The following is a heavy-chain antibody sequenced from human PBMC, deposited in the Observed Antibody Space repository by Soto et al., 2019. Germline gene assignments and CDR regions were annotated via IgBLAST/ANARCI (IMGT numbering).Heavy chain of an antibody. CDR2: IYYSGST. D-gene: IGHD4-4*01. Sequence: SETLSLTCTVSGGSISSSSYYWGWIRQPPGKGLEWIGSIYYSGSTYYNPSLKSRVTISVDTSKNQFSLKLSSVTAADTAVYYCARSTQDYTPTDYFDYWGQGTLVTVSS. V-gene: IGHV4-39*01. CDR3: ARSTQDYTPTDYFDY. CDR1: GGSISSSSYY. J-gene: IGHJ4*02.